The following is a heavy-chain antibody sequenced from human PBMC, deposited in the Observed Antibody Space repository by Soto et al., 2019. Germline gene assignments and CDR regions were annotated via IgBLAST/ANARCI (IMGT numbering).Heavy chain of an antibody. D-gene: IGHD3-9*01. Sequence: QVQLVQSGAEVKKPGASVKVSCKASGYTFTSYGISWVRQAPGQGLEWMGWISAYNGNTNYAQKLQGRVTMTTDTSTSTAYMELRSLRSDDTAVYYCASTDILTGYYTFAYYYYYMDVWGKGTTVTVSS. CDR2: ISAYNGNT. V-gene: IGHV1-18*01. CDR3: ASTDILTGYYTFAYYYYYMDV. CDR1: GYTFTSYG. J-gene: IGHJ6*03.